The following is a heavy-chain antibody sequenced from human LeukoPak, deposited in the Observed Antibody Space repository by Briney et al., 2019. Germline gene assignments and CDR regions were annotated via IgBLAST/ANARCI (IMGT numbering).Heavy chain of an antibody. Sequence: GGSLRLSCATSGFSFSSYAMSWVRQAPGKGLEWVANIKQDGSEKYYVDSVKGRFTISRDNAKNSLYLQMNSLRAEDTAVYYCVGHSDYWGQGTLVTVSS. CDR3: VGHSDY. D-gene: IGHD3-16*01. V-gene: IGHV3-7*01. CDR2: IKQDGSEK. J-gene: IGHJ4*02. CDR1: GFSFSSYA.